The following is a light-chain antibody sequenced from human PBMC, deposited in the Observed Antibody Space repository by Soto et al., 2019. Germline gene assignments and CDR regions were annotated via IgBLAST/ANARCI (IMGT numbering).Light chain of an antibody. CDR1: QTVSSSY. J-gene: IGKJ2*01. CDR2: GAS. CDR3: QQYDSAPYT. Sequence: PGERATLSCRASQTVSSSYLAWYQQKPGQAPRLLIYGASSRATGIPDSFSGSGSGTDFPLSISRLEPEDFAVYYCQQYDSAPYTFGQGTNLEIK. V-gene: IGKV3-20*01.